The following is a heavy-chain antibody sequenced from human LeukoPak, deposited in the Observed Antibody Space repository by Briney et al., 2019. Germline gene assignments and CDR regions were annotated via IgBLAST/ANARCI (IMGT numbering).Heavy chain of an antibody. CDR2: ISGSGGNT. J-gene: IGHJ6*03. D-gene: IGHD5-18*01. V-gene: IGHV3-23*01. CDR1: GFTFSSYA. CDR3: ARIGYSYGPLGYYYYMDV. Sequence: PGGSLRLSCAASGFTFSSYAMSWVRQAPGKGLEWVSAISGSGGNTYYADSVKGWFTISRDNAKNSLYLQMNSLRAEDTAVYYCARIGYSYGPLGYYYYMDVWGKGTTVTISS.